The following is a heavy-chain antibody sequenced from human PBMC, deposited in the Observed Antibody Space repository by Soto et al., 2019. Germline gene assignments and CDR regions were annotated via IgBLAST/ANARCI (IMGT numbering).Heavy chain of an antibody. CDR2: ISSSSYTI. CDR3: ARDHSTAPFDC. CDR1: GFSFSSDS. Sequence: EVPLVESGGGLVQPGGSLRLSCAASGFSFSSDSLNWFRQAPGKGLEWVSYISSSSYTIYYADSVKGRFTISRDNVTNSLYLQMKSLRAEDTAVYYCARDHSTAPFDCWGQGTLVTVSS. V-gene: IGHV3-48*01. J-gene: IGHJ4*02.